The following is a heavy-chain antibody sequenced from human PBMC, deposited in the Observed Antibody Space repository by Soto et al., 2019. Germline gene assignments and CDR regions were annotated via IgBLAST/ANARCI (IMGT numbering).Heavy chain of an antibody. J-gene: IGHJ5*02. Sequence: SVKVSCKASGGTFSSYAISWVRQAPGQGLEWMGGIIPIFGTANYAQKFQGRVTITADESTSTAYMELSSLRSEDTAVYYCARHPPTNFWSGYYTGIGGWFDPWGQGTLVTSPQ. V-gene: IGHV1-69*13. D-gene: IGHD3-3*01. CDR1: GGTFSSYA. CDR2: IIPIFGTA. CDR3: ARHPPTNFWSGYYTGIGGWFDP.